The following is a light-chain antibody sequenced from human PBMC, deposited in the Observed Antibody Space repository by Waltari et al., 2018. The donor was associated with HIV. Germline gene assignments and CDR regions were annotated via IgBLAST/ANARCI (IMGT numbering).Light chain of an antibody. V-gene: IGKV4-1*01. CDR2: WAS. CDR3: QQYYTTPFT. J-gene: IGKJ3*01. Sequence: CKSSQSVLYSSNNKNYLAWYQQKPGQPPKLLIYWASTRESGVPDRFSGSGSGTDFTLTISSLQAEDVAVYYCQQYYTTPFTFGPGTKVDIK. CDR1: QSVLYSSNNKNY.